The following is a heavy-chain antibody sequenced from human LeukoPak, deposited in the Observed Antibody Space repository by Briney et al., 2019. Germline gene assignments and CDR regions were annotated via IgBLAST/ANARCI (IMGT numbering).Heavy chain of an antibody. CDR3: ARYAGDSSGYAYWFDP. CDR1: GGSFSGYY. CDR2: INQRGST. Sequence: PETLSLTCTVYGGSFSGYYWSWIRQPPGKGLEWIGEINQRGSTNYNPSLKRRVAISVDTSKNQFSLKLSSVTAAATAVYYCARYAGDSSGYAYWFDPWGQRSLVTVSS. J-gene: IGHJ5*02. D-gene: IGHD3-22*01. V-gene: IGHV4-34*01.